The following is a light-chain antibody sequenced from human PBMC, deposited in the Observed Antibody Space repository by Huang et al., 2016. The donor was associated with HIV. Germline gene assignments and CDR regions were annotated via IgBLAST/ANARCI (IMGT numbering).Light chain of an antibody. CDR1: QYISSY. CDR2: GAS. Sequence: IQLTQSPSSLSASVGDRVTITCRASQYISSYLAWYQQKPGKAPNLLIYGASTLQSGVPSRFSGRGSGTVFILTISNLQPEDFATYYCQQFNSFLFGPGTKVDVK. J-gene: IGKJ3*01. CDR3: QQFNSFL. V-gene: IGKV1-9*01.